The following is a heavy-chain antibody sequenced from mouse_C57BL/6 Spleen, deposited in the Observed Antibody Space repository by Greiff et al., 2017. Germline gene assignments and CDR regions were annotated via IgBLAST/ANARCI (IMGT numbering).Heavy chain of an antibody. Sequence: QVQLQQPGAELVKPGASVKLSCKASGYTFTSYWMHWVKQRPGQGLEWIGMIHPNSGSTNYNEKFKSKATLTVDKSSSTAYMQLSSRTSEDSAVYYCARRTTVVPYWYFDVWGTGTTVTVSS. CDR2: IHPNSGST. V-gene: IGHV1-64*01. J-gene: IGHJ1*03. CDR1: GYTFTSYW. D-gene: IGHD1-1*01. CDR3: ARRTTVVPYWYFDV.